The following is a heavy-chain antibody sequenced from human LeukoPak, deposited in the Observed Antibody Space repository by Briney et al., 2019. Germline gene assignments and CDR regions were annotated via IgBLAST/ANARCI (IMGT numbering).Heavy chain of an antibody. CDR3: ARHGGQQLATWFDP. V-gene: IGHV4-34*01. J-gene: IGHJ5*02. Sequence: ASETLSLTCAVYGGSFSGYYWSWIRQPPGKGLEWIGEINHSGSTNYNPSLKSRVTISVDTSKNQFSLKLSSVTAADTAVYYCARHGGQQLATWFDPWGQGTLVTVSS. CDR1: GGSFSGYY. D-gene: IGHD6-13*01. CDR2: INHSGST.